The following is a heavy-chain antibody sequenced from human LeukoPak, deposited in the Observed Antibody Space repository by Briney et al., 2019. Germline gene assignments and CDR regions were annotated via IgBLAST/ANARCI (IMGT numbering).Heavy chain of an antibody. Sequence: ASVKVSCKASGYTFTGYYMHWVRQAPGQGREWMEWINPNSGGTNYVQKFQGRVTMNRDTSISTAYMELSRLRSDDTAVYYCARPYCSYDSSGYYYGYWGQGTLVTVSS. V-gene: IGHV1-2*02. D-gene: IGHD3-22*01. CDR3: ARPYCSYDSSGYYYGY. CDR2: INPNSGGT. J-gene: IGHJ4*02. CDR1: GYTFTGYY.